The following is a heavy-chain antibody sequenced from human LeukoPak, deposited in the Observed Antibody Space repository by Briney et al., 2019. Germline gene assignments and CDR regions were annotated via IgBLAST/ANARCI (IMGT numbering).Heavy chain of an antibody. D-gene: IGHD3-9*01. Sequence: PSETLSLTCTVSGGSISSGDYYWSWIRQPPGKGLEWIGYIYYSGSTYYNPSLKSRVTISVDTSKNQFSLKLSSVTAADTAVYYCAREGYFDGAFDIWGQGTMVTVSS. V-gene: IGHV4-30-4*01. CDR1: GGSISSGDYY. J-gene: IGHJ3*02. CDR2: IYYSGST. CDR3: AREGYFDGAFDI.